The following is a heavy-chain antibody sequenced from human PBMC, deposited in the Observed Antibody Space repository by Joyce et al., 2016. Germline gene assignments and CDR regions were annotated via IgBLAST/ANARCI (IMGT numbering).Heavy chain of an antibody. D-gene: IGHD3-10*01. Sequence: HLQESGPGLVKPSETLSLTCTISGDSFSDTSYYWSWIRQPPGKGLEWLGFIYNSGTTHYRPSLGGRLSISAGAAKKQFSLRLTSVTSADTAVYYCATSLPSRVGGFQFFGLDVWGQGTTVIVS. CDR1: GDSFSDTSYY. J-gene: IGHJ6*02. CDR3: ATSLPSRVGGFQFFGLDV. CDR2: IYNSGTT. V-gene: IGHV4-61*01.